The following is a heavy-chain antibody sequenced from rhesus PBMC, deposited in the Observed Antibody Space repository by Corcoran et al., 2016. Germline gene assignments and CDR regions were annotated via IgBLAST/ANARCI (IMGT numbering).Heavy chain of an antibody. CDR3: RLTVAATFVFDY. CDR2: INGNSGIT. D-gene: IGHD4-29*01. CDR1: GGSFSSYW. J-gene: IGHJ4*01. V-gene: IGHV4-80*01. Sequence: QVQLQESGPGLVKPSETLSLTCAVSGGSFSSYWWGGSRQPPGKGLGWIGEINGNSGITNYNPSLKSRVTISKDASKNQVSLKLSSVTAADTAVYYCRLTVAATFVFDYWGQGVLVTVSS.